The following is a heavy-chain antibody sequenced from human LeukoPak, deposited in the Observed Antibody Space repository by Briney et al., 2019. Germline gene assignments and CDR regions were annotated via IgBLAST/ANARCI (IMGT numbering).Heavy chain of an antibody. V-gene: IGHV3-23*01. Sequence: GGSLRLSCAASGFTFSDYYMSWIRQAPGKGLEWVSAISGSGGSTYYADSVKGRFTISRDNSNTLYLQMNSLRAEDTALYYCAKDPQKFTYNPRVYYNSFDYGAQEPLS. CDR2: ISGSGGST. J-gene: IGHJ4*01. CDR1: GFTFSDYY. D-gene: IGHD3-22*01. CDR3: AKDPQKFTYNPRVYYNSFD.